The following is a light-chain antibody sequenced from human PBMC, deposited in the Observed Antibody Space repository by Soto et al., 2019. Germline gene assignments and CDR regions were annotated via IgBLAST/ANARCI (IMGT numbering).Light chain of an antibody. Sequence: EIVMTQSPATLSVSPGERATLSCRASQSVSSNLAWYQQKPGQAPRLLIYGASTRATGIPARFSGSGSGTAFTIPISSLQSEDVAVYYCQQYNNWPPSTFGQGTKLEIK. CDR1: QSVSSN. CDR3: QQYNNWPPST. V-gene: IGKV3-15*01. J-gene: IGKJ2*01. CDR2: GAS.